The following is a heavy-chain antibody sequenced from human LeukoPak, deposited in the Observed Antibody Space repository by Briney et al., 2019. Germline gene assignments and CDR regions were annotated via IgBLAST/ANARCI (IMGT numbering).Heavy chain of an antibody. CDR3: ARGMDIVATRGDYYYGMDV. Sequence: GGSLRLSCAASGFTFDDFAMIWVRQVPGKGLEWFSGINWIGGSTGYVDSVKGRFTISRDSAKSSLYLQMNSLRAEDTALYYCARGMDIVATRGDYYYGMDVWGQGTAVTVSS. CDR1: GFTFDDFA. CDR2: INWIGGST. D-gene: IGHD5-12*01. V-gene: IGHV3-20*04. J-gene: IGHJ6*02.